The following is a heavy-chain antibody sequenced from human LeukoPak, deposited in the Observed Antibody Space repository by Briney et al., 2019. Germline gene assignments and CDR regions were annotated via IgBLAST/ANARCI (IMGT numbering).Heavy chain of an antibody. V-gene: IGHV3-7*01. Sequence: GRSLRLSCAASGITFSSYGMHWVRQAPGKGLEWVANIKQDGSEKYYVDSVKGRFTISRDNAKNSLYLQMNSLRAEDTAVYYCARDHLWFGELNDAFDIWGQGTMVTVSS. CDR3: ARDHLWFGELNDAFDI. CDR2: IKQDGSEK. D-gene: IGHD3-10*01. CDR1: GITFSSYG. J-gene: IGHJ3*02.